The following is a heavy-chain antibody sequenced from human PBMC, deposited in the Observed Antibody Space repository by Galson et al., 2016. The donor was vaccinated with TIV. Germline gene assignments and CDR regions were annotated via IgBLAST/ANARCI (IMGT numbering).Heavy chain of an antibody. D-gene: IGHD1-20*01. Sequence: TLSLTCAVSGGSISSGDFSWSWIRQPPGKGLEWIGYIYYTGSAYYNPSLKSRVTILVDTSHNHFTLRLRSVTAADTAVYYCARPSRYNWNGNIDHWGQGALVTVSS. CDR3: ARPSRYNWNGNIDH. CDR2: IYYTGSA. J-gene: IGHJ4*02. CDR1: GGSISSGDFS. V-gene: IGHV4-30-2*03.